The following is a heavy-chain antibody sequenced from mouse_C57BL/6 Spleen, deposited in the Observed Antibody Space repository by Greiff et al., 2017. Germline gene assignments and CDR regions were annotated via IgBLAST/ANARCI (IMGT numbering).Heavy chain of an antibody. CDR3: TRSEYYGSNYAMDY. V-gene: IGHV1-15*01. CDR2: IDPETGGT. CDR1: GYTFTDYE. Sequence: VKLVESGAELVRPGASVTLSCKASGYTFTDYEMHWVKQTPVHGLEWIGAIDPETGGTAYNQKFKGKAILTADKSSSTAYMELRSLTSEDSAVYYCTRSEYYGSNYAMDYWGQGTSVTVSS. J-gene: IGHJ4*01. D-gene: IGHD1-1*01.